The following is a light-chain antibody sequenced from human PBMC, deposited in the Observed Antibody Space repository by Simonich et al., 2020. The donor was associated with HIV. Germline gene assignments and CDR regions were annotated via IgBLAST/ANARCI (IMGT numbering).Light chain of an antibody. CDR1: QSVLYSSNNKNS. V-gene: IGKV4-1*01. CDR2: WAS. CDR3: QQYYSTPRT. Sequence: DIVMTQSPDSLAVSLGERATINCKSSQSVLYSSNNKNSVAWYQQKPGQPPKLLIYWASTRESGVPDRFSCSGSGTDFTLTISSLQAEDVAVYYCQQYYSTPRTFGQGTKVEIK. J-gene: IGKJ1*01.